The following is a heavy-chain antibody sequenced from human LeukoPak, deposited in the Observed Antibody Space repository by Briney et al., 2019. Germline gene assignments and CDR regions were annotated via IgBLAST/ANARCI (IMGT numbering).Heavy chain of an antibody. Sequence: SETLSPTCTVSGGSISSGSYYWSWIRQPAGKGLEWIGRIYTSGSTNYNPSLKSRVTISVDTSKNQFSLKLSSVTAADTAVYYCARGGNWNGLFDYWGQGTLVTVSS. CDR3: ARGGNWNGLFDY. CDR2: IYTSGST. J-gene: IGHJ4*02. D-gene: IGHD1-1*01. V-gene: IGHV4-61*02. CDR1: GGSISSGSYY.